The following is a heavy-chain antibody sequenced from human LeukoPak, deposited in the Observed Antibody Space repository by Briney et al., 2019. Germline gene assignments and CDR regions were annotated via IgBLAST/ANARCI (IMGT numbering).Heavy chain of an antibody. J-gene: IGHJ4*02. D-gene: IGHD6-13*01. CDR1: GASISSYY. CDR3: ARAGVRSSWYYFDY. Sequence: PSETLSLTCTVSGASISSYYWSWIRQPPGKGLEWIGYISYSGSTYYNPSLKSRVTISADTSKNQFSLKLSSVAAADTAVYYCARAGVRSSWYYFDYWGQGTLVTVSS. V-gene: IGHV4-59*12. CDR2: ISYSGST.